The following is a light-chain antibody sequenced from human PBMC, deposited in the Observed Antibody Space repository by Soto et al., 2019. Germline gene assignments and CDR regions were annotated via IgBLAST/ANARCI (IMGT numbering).Light chain of an antibody. CDR1: SSDVGGYNY. Sequence: QSALTQPASVSGPPGQSITISCTGTSSDVGGYNYVSWYQQHPGKAPKLMIYDVSNRPSGVSNRFSGSKSGNTASLTISGLQAEDEADYYCSSYTSSSTLPLYVFGTGTQLTVL. V-gene: IGLV2-14*01. CDR2: DVS. J-gene: IGLJ1*01. CDR3: SSYTSSSTLPLYV.